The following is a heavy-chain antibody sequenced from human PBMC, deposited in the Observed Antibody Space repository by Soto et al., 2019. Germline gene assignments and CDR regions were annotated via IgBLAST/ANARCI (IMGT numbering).Heavy chain of an antibody. D-gene: IGHD6-19*01. CDR3: ARVKEGGWTNRFDP. CDR2: IYYSGST. J-gene: IGHJ5*02. V-gene: IGHV4-59*01. Sequence: SETLSLTCTVSGGSISSYYWSWIRQPPGKGLEWIGYIYYSGSTNYNPSLKSRVTISVDTSKNQFSLKLSSVTAADTAVYYCARVKEGGWTNRFDPWGQGTLVTVS. CDR1: GGSISSYY.